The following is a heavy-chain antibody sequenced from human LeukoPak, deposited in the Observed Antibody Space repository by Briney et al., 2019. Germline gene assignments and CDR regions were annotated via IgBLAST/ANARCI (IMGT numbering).Heavy chain of an antibody. D-gene: IGHD5/OR15-5a*01. Sequence: GGSLRLSCAASGFTFSDYYMSWIRQAPGKGLEWVAYITNSGTTINYADSVKGRFTISRDNAKNSLYLQMNSLRVEDTAVYFCVRVQAGSVSWLDPWGQGTLVTVSS. V-gene: IGHV3-11*04. J-gene: IGHJ5*02. CDR1: GFTFSDYY. CDR3: VRVQAGSVSWLDP. CDR2: ITNSGTTI.